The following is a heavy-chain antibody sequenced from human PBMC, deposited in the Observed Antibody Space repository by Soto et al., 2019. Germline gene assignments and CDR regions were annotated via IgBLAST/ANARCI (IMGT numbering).Heavy chain of an antibody. J-gene: IGHJ4*02. CDR1: GFTFSSYG. V-gene: IGHV3-33*01. D-gene: IGHD3-22*01. CDR2: IWYDGSNK. CDR3: ARDFADSSGYLDY. Sequence: GGSLRLSCAASGFTFSSYGMHWVRQAPGKGLEWVAVIWYDGSNKYYADSVKGRFTISRDNSKNTLYLQMNSLRAEDTAVYYYARDFADSSGYLDYWGQGTLVTVSS.